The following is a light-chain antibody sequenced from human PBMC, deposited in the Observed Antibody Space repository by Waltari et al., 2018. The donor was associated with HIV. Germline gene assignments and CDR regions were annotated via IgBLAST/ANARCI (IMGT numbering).Light chain of an antibody. V-gene: IGLV2-8*01. CDR1: SNDVGGYNY. J-gene: IGLJ2*01. Sequence: QSALTQPPSASGSPGQSVTISCTGTSNDVGGYNYVSWYQQHPGKAPKLMIYEVSERPSGVPDSFAGSKSGNTASLTGSGLQAEDEADYCCSSYSGGNNFDVVFGGGTKLTVL. CDR3: SSYSGGNNFDVV. CDR2: EVS.